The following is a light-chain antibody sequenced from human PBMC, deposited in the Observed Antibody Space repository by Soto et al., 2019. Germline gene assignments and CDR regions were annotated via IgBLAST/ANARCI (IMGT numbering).Light chain of an antibody. Sequence: EIGLTQSPGPLSLSPGERATLSCRSSQSVSSSDLAWYQQKPGQAPRLLIYGASSRATGIPDRCSGSGSGTDFTLTISRLEPDDFEVYYCQHYGSSPYTFGQGTKLVIK. CDR3: QHYGSSPYT. J-gene: IGKJ2*01. CDR1: QSVSSSD. CDR2: GAS. V-gene: IGKV3-20*01.